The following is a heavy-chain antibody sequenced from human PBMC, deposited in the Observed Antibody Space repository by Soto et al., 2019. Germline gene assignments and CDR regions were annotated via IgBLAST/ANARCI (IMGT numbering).Heavy chain of an antibody. V-gene: IGHV3-11*01. CDR2: ISSSGSTI. Sequence: GGSLRLSCAASGFTFSDYYMSWIRQAPGKGLEWVSYISSSGSTIYYADSVKGRFTISRDNAKNSLYLQMNSLRAEDTAVYYCASIGLLEYYYYYGMDVWGQGTTVTVSS. J-gene: IGHJ6*02. CDR3: ASIGLLEYYYYYGMDV. CDR1: GFTFSDYY. D-gene: IGHD2-15*01.